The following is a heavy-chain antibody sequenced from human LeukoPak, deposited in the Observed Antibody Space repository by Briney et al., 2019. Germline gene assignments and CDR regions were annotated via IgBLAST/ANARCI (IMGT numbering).Heavy chain of an antibody. Sequence: KPSETLSLTCTVSGGSISSYYWSWIRQPPGKGLEWIGYIYYSGSTNHGPSLKSRVTISLDTSKSQFSLKLTSVTAADTAVYYCARGWAYFDYWGQGALVTVSS. CDR2: IYYSGST. D-gene: IGHD1-26*01. CDR3: ARGWAYFDY. CDR1: GGSISSYY. J-gene: IGHJ4*02. V-gene: IGHV4-59*01.